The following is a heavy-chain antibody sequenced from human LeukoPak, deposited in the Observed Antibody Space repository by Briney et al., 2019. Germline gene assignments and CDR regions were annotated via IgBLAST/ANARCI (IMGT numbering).Heavy chain of an antibody. J-gene: IGHJ4*02. CDR2: IIPILGIA. CDR3: ARLHLTHPRLGELSRTPPLDY. D-gene: IGHD3-16*02. CDR1: GGTFSSYA. Sequence: EAPVAVSCKASGGTFSSYAISWVRQAPGQGLEWMGRIIPILGIANYAQKFQGRVTITADKSTSTAYMELSSLRSEDTAVYYCARLHLTHPRLGELSRTPPLDYWGQGTLVTVSS. V-gene: IGHV1-69*04.